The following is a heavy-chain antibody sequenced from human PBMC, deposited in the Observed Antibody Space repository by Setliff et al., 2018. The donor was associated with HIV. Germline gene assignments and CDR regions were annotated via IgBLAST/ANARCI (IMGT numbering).Heavy chain of an antibody. V-gene: IGHV4-38-2*01. CDR1: GYSMSSGYY. D-gene: IGHD1-7*01. CDR3: ARHRGMPGTTWYNHYMDV. CDR2: VYHTGST. J-gene: IGHJ6*03. Sequence: PSETLSLTCGVSGYSMSSGYYWGWIRQPPGKGLEWIGNVYHTGSTYYNPSLKSRVTISVDTSKNQFSLRLSSVTAADTAVYYCARHRGMPGTTWYNHYMDVWGTGATVTVSS.